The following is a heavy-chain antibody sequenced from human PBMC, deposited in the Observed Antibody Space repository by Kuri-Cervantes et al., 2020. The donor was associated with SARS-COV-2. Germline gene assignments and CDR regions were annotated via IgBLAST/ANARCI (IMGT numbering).Heavy chain of an antibody. CDR2: INHSGST. CDR1: GGSSSGYY. D-gene: IGHD2/OR15-2a*01. J-gene: IGHJ4*02. CDR3: ARAVKRFDY. Sequence: SETLSLTCAVYGGSSSGYYWSWIRQPPGKGLEWIGEINHSGSTNYNPSLKSRVTISVDTSKNQFSLKLSSVTAADTAVYYCARAVKRFDYWGQGTLVTVSS. V-gene: IGHV4-34*01.